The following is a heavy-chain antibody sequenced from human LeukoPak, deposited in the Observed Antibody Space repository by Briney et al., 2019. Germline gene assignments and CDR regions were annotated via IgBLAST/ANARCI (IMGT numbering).Heavy chain of an antibody. CDR2: ISKSGGRT. Sequence: GSLSLSCAASGFTFSSSARNWLRHAPRKRLLWVSAISKSGGRTFFADSVKGRFTISRDNSQNQLYLQMNSLTAADTAVYYCAQTTAGRFESWGQGTLVTVSS. J-gene: IGHJ4*02. D-gene: IGHD1-26*01. CDR3: AQTTAGRFES. CDR1: GFTFSSSA. V-gene: IGHV3-23*01.